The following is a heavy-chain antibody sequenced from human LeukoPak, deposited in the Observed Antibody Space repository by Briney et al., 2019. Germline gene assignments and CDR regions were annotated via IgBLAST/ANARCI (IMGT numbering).Heavy chain of an antibody. D-gene: IGHD2-21*02. CDR2: ISYDGSK. Sequence: GRSLRLSCAASGFTFSSYGIQWVRQALGKGLEWVAVISYDGSKYYADSVKGRFTISRDNSKNTLYLQMNSLRTEDTAVYSCAKDRWAYCGGDCFLDYWGQGTLVTVSS. CDR3: AKDRWAYCGGDCFLDY. J-gene: IGHJ4*02. CDR1: GFTFSSYG. V-gene: IGHV3-30*18.